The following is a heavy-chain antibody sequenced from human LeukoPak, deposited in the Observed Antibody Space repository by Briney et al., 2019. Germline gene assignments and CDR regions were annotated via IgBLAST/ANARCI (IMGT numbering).Heavy chain of an antibody. J-gene: IGHJ4*02. Sequence: GGSLRLSCAASGFTFSSYAMHWVRQAPGKGLEWVAVISYDGSNKYYADSAKGRFTISRDNSKNTLYLQMSSLRAEDTAVYYCARDCQSRGYYQENYFDYWGQGTLVTVSS. V-gene: IGHV3-30-3*01. CDR2: ISYDGSNK. CDR1: GFTFSSYA. CDR3: ARDCQSRGYYQENYFDY. D-gene: IGHD3-22*01.